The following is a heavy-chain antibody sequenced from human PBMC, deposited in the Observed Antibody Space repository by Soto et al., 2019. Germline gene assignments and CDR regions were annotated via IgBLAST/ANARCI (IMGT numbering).Heavy chain of an antibody. J-gene: IGHJ6*03. CDR3: AKDPMGYYYMDV. Sequence: GGSLRLSCAASGFTFSSYAMSWVRQAPGKGLEWVSAISGSGGSTYYADSVKGRFTISRDNSKNTLYLQMNSLRAGDTAVYYCAKDPMGYYYMDVWGKGTTVTVSS. CDR2: ISGSGGST. D-gene: IGHD3-10*01. V-gene: IGHV3-23*01. CDR1: GFTFSSYA.